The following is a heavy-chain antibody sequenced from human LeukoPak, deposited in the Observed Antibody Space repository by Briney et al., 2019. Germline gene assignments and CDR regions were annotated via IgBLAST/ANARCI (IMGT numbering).Heavy chain of an antibody. Sequence: ASVKVSCKASGYTFTGYYMHWVRQAPGQGREWMGWINPNSGGTNYAQKFQGRVTMTRDTSISTAYMELSRLRSDDTAVYYCASQVWSMRYHYDSSGYHYWGQGTLVTVSS. CDR2: INPNSGGT. CDR1: GYTFTGYY. D-gene: IGHD3-22*01. V-gene: IGHV1-2*02. J-gene: IGHJ4*02. CDR3: ASQVWSMRYHYDSSGYHY.